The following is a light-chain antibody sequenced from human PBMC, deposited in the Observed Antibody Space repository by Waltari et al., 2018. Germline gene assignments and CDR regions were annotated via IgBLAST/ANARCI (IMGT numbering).Light chain of an antibody. Sequence: EIVLTQSPGTLSLSPGERATLSCRASQSVSSSYLAWYQQKPGQAPRLLIYGASSRATGIPDRFSGSGSGTDFTLTISRLEPEDFAVYYCQQYGSSPIAFGQGTKLGIK. CDR1: QSVSSSY. CDR2: GAS. J-gene: IGKJ2*01. CDR3: QQYGSSPIA. V-gene: IGKV3-20*01.